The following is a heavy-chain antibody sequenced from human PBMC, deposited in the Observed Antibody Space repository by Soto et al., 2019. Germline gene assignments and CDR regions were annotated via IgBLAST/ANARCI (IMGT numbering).Heavy chain of an antibody. V-gene: IGHV4-4*07. CDR3: ARDYDVNTAVDYWYFDL. Sequence: QVQLQESGPRLVTPSETLTLTCSLSGGSITNHYWGWIRQPPGKGLEFIGRIYPSGRAHYNPSLQRRVTMAGETAKNQFSLKVNSVTAADTAIYYCARDYDVNTAVDYWYFDLWGRGTLVTVSS. D-gene: IGHD5-18*01. J-gene: IGHJ2*01. CDR1: GGSITNHY. CDR2: IYPSGRA.